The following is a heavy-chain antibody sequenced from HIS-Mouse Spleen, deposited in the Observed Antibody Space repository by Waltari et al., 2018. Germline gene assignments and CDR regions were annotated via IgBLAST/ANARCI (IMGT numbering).Heavy chain of an antibody. CDR1: GYTFTGYY. V-gene: IGHV1-2*02. Sequence: QVQLVQSGAEVKKPGASVKVSCKASGYTFTGYYMHWVRQAPGQGLEWMGGINPNSGGTNYEQKCQGRVTMTRETSISTAYMELSRLRSDDTAVYYCARYPSGSYYDYWGQGTLVTVSS. D-gene: IGHD1-26*01. CDR2: INPNSGGT. CDR3: ARYPSGSYYDY. J-gene: IGHJ4*02.